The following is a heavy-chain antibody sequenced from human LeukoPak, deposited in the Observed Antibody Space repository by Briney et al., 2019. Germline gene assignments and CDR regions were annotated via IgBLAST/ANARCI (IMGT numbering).Heavy chain of an antibody. CDR1: GFTFSSYS. J-gene: IGHJ4*02. CDR2: ISSSSSTI. CDR3: ARDGITVVTAD. V-gene: IGHV3-48*04. D-gene: IGHD4-23*01. Sequence: GGSLRLSCAASGFTFSSYSMNWVRQAPGKGLEWVSYISSSSSTIYYADSVKGRFTISRDNAKNSLYLQMNSLRAEDTAVYHCARDGITVVTADWGQGTLVTVSS.